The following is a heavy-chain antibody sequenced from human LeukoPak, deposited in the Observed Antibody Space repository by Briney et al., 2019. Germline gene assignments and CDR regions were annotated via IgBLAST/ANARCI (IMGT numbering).Heavy chain of an antibody. J-gene: IGHJ4*02. D-gene: IGHD3-10*01. CDR1: GFTFSSYS. CDR2: ISSSSSYI. Sequence: GGSLRLSCAASGFTFSSYSMNWVRQAPGKGLEWVSSISSSSSYIYYADSVKGRFTISRDNAKNSLYLQMNSLRAEDTAAYYCARDLARAYGSGSSYIVDYWGQGTLVTVSS. CDR3: ARDLARAYGSGSSYIVDY. V-gene: IGHV3-21*01.